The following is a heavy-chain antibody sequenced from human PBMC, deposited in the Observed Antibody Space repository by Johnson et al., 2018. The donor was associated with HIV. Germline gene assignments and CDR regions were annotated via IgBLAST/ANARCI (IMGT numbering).Heavy chain of an antibody. V-gene: IGHV3-30*03. CDR2: ISYDGSSK. CDR3: AAGGGDCYPSHWGFCAFDI. D-gene: IGHD2-21*01. J-gene: IGHJ3*02. CDR1: RFTFSTYG. Sequence: QVQLVESGGGVVQPGRSLRLSCAASRFTFSTYGMHWVRKAPGKGLEWVAVISYDGSSKFYADSVKGRFTISRDNSKNTLYLQMNSLTGEDTAIYYCAAGGGDCYPSHWGFCAFDIWGRGTMVTVSS.